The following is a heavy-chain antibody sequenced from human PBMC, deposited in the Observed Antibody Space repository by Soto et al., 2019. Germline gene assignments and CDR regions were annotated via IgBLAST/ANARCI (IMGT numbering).Heavy chain of an antibody. CDR1: GFTFDDYA. D-gene: IGHD6-19*01. J-gene: IGHJ4*02. CDR3: AKDIHRIAVAGMGY. V-gene: IGHV3-9*01. Sequence: PGGSLRLSCTASGFTFDDYAMHWVRQAPGKGLGLVSGISWNSGSIGYADSVKGRFTISRYNAKNSLYLQMNSLRAEDTALYYCAKDIHRIAVAGMGYWGQGTLVTVSS. CDR2: ISWNSGSI.